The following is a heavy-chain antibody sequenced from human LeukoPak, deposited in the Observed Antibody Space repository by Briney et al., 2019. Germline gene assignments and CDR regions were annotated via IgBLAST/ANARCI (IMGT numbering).Heavy chain of an antibody. D-gene: IGHD4-17*01. V-gene: IGHV4-34*01. CDR1: GVSFSDYY. Sequence: PSETLSLTCAVYGVSFSDYYWTWIRQVPGKGLEWIGEINHSGSANYNPSLKSRVTMSIDTSKKQFSLKLSSVTAADTAVYYSARTTVTHEDTFDIWGQGTMVTVSS. CDR2: INHSGSA. CDR3: ARTTVTHEDTFDI. J-gene: IGHJ3*02.